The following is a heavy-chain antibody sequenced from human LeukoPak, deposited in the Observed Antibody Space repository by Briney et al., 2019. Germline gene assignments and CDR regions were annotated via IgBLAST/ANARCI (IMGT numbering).Heavy chain of an antibody. CDR2: IYYSGST. D-gene: IGHD6-19*01. V-gene: IGHV4-59*01. CDR3: ARTRRGLGNSSGWTGFDY. Sequence: PSETLSLTCTVSGGSISSYYWSWIRQPPGKGLEWIGYIYYSGSTNYNPSLRSRVTISVDTSKNQFSLKLSSVTAADTAVYYCARTRRGLGNSSGWTGFDYWGQGTLVTVSS. CDR1: GGSISSYY. J-gene: IGHJ4*02.